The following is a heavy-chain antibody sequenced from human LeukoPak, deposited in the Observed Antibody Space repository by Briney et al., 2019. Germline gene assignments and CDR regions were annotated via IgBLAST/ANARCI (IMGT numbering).Heavy chain of an antibody. D-gene: IGHD1-26*01. CDR1: GFTFSRYS. J-gene: IGHJ4*02. Sequence: PGGSLRLSCAASGFTFSRYSMNWVRQAPGKGLEWVSSMSSSSGLICYGDSVKGRFTVSRDNAKRSLYLQMNSLRADDTAVYYCAREFDGSASGAGYWGQGTLVTVSS. CDR2: MSSSSGLI. CDR3: AREFDGSASGAGY. V-gene: IGHV3-21*01.